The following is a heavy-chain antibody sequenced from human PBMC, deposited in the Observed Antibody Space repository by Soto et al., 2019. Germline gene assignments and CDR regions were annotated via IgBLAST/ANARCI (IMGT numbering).Heavy chain of an antibody. D-gene: IGHD5-18*01. CDR3: ARVSYGSSYGMDV. V-gene: IGHV3-53*01. CDR2: IYSGGST. CDR1: GFTVSSNY. J-gene: IGHJ6*02. Sequence: GGSLRLSCAASGFTVSSNYMSWVRQAPGKGLEWVSVIYSGGSTYYADSVKGRFTISRDNSKNTLYLQMNSLRAEDTAVYYCARVSYGSSYGMDVWGQGTTVTVSS.